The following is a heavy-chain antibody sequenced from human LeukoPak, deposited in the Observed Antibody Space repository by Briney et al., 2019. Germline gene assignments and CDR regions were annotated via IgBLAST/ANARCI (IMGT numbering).Heavy chain of an antibody. Sequence: ASVKVSCKASGYTFTSYGISWVRQAPGQGLEWMGWISAYNGNTNYAQKLQGRVTISTDTSTSTAYMELRSLRSDDTAVYYFARLGARDGYNLYWGQGTLVTDSP. CDR3: ARLGARDGYNLY. D-gene: IGHD5-24*01. J-gene: IGHJ4*02. CDR1: GYTFTSYG. V-gene: IGHV1-18*01. CDR2: ISAYNGNT.